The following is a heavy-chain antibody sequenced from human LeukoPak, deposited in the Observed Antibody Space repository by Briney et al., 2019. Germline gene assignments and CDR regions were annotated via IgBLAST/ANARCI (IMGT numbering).Heavy chain of an antibody. CDR1: GGTFSSYT. J-gene: IGHJ6*03. Sequence: ASVKVSCKASGGTFSSYTISWVRQAPGQGLEWMGGIIPIFGTANYAQKFQGRVTITADESTSTAYMELSSLRSEDTAVYYCARGNDGSGSPSYYFYYMDVWGKGTTVTISS. CDR3: ARGNDGSGSPSYYFYYMDV. CDR2: IIPIFGTA. D-gene: IGHD3-10*01. V-gene: IGHV1-69*13.